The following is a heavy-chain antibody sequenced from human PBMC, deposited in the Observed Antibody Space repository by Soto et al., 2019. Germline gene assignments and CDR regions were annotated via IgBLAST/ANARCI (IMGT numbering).Heavy chain of an antibody. CDR1: GFTFNNYA. CDR2: ISVGGDTT. CDR3: AIGRGGSGSLTPRVDF. Sequence: EVQLLESGGGLVQPGGSLSLSCAASGFTFNNYAMTWVRQAPGKGLEWVSAISVGGDTTSYADSVKGRFTVSRDGSKNTLYLQMSSLRAEDTALYYCAIGRGGSGSLTPRVDFWGQGTLVTVSS. D-gene: IGHD3-10*01. V-gene: IGHV3-23*01. J-gene: IGHJ4*02.